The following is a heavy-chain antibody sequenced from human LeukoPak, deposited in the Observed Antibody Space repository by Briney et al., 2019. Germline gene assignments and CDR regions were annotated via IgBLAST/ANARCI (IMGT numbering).Heavy chain of an antibody. CDR2: ISSSGSTI. J-gene: IGHJ4*02. V-gene: IGHV3-48*03. D-gene: IGHD5-24*01. CDR3: ARSRWLQLDFDY. Sequence: GGSLRLSCVASGFTFSSYEMNWVRQAPGKGLEWVSYISSSGSTIYYADSVKGRFTISRDNAKNSLYLQMNSLRAEDTAVYYCARSRWLQLDFDYWGQGTLVTVSS. CDR1: GFTFSSYE.